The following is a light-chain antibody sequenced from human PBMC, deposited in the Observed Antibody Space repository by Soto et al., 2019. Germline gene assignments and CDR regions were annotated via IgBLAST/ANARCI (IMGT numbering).Light chain of an antibody. J-gene: IGKJ1*01. CDR1: QSISSY. V-gene: IGKV1-39*01. Sequence: DIQMTQSPSSLSASVGDRVTITCRASQSISSYLYWYQQKPGKAPNLLIYAASSLQSGVPSRFSGSGSGTDCTLTISSLQPEDFATYYCQQSYSTPRTFGQGTKVEIK. CDR2: AAS. CDR3: QQSYSTPRT.